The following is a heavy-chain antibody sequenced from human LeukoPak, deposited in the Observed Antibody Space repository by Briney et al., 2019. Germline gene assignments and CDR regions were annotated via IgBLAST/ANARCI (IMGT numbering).Heavy chain of an antibody. CDR1: GFTFSSYA. V-gene: IGHV3-23*01. D-gene: IGHD6-19*01. CDR2: ISGSGGST. CDR3: ATDHRDSSGWHYYFDY. Sequence: GGSLRLSCVASGFTFSSYAMTWVRQAPGKGLEWVSAISGSGGSTYYADSVKGRFTISRDTSKNTLYLQMNSLRAEDTAVYYCATDHRDSSGWHYYFDYWGQGTLVTVSS. J-gene: IGHJ4*02.